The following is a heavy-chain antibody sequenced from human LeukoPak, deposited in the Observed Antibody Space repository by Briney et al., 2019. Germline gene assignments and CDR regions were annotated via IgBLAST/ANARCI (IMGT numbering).Heavy chain of an antibody. J-gene: IGHJ4*02. CDR2: INPNSGGT. CDR3: ARVHDYGGTDFDY. D-gene: IGHD4-23*01. Sequence: ASVKVSCKASGYTFTGYYMHWVRQAPGQGLEWMGWINPNSGGTNYAQKFQGRVTMTRDTSISTAYMKLSRLRSDDTAVYYCARVHDYGGTDFDYWGQGTLVTVSS. V-gene: IGHV1-2*02. CDR1: GYTFTGYY.